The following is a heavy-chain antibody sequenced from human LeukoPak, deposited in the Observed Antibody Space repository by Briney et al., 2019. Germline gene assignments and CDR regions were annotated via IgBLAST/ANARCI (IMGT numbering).Heavy chain of an antibody. D-gene: IGHD1-1*01. J-gene: IGHJ6*02. CDR1: GGTFSSYA. CDR2: IIPILGIA. CDR3: AREIGTEDYYYYGMDV. Sequence: PWASVTVSCKASGGTFSSYAISWVRQAPGQGLEWMGRIIPILGIANYAQKFQGRVTITADKSTSTAYMELSSLRSEDTAVYYCAREIGTEDYYYYGMDVWGQGTTVTVSS. V-gene: IGHV1-69*04.